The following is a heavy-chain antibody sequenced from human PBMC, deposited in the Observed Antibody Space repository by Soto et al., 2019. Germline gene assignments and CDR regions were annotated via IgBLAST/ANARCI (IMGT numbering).Heavy chain of an antibody. CDR3: ARVGVDYDSSGYLAY. CDR2: ISSSSSYT. Sequence: GSLRLSCAASGFTFSDYYMSWIRQAPGKGLEWVSYISSSSSYTNYADSVKGRFTISRDNAKNSLYLQMNSLRAEDTAVYYCARVGVDYDSSGYLAYWGQGTLVTVSS. V-gene: IGHV3-11*05. J-gene: IGHJ4*02. D-gene: IGHD3-22*01. CDR1: GFTFSDYY.